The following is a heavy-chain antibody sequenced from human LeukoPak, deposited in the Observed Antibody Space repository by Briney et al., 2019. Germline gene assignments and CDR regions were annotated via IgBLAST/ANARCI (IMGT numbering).Heavy chain of an antibody. CDR3: AELGITMIGGV. CDR1: GFTFSNYE. CDR2: ISGSGKNI. V-gene: IGHV3-48*03. Sequence: GGSLRLSCAPSGFTFSNYEMNWVRQAPGKGLEWVSYISGSGKNIYYADSVKGRFTISRDNAKNSLYLQMNSLRAEDTAVYYCAELGITMIGGVWGKGTTVTISS. D-gene: IGHD3-10*02. J-gene: IGHJ6*04.